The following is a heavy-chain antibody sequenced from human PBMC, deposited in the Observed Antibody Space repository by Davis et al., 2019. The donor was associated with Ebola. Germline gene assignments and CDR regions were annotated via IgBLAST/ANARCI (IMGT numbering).Heavy chain of an antibody. CDR2: IYYSGST. CDR3: ARLETVAGLDY. CDR1: GGSFSSYY. D-gene: IGHD6-19*01. Sequence: GSLRLSCAVYGGSFSSYYWSWIRQPPGKGLEWIGYIYYSGSTNYNPSLKSRVTISVDTSKNQFSLKLSSVTAADTAVYYCARLETVAGLDYWGQGTLVTVSS. J-gene: IGHJ4*02. V-gene: IGHV4-59*01.